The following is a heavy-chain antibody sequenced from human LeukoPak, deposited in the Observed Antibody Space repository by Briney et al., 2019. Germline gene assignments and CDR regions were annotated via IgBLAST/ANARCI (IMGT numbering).Heavy chain of an antibody. D-gene: IGHD3-16*01. CDR3: ARGSLSDRGDY. CDR2: ISTSGAII. CDR1: GFIFNNYE. V-gene: IGHV3-48*03. J-gene: IGHJ4*02. Sequence: PGGSLRLSCAASGFIFNNYEMNWVRQAPGKGLEWVSYISTSGAIIYYADSVKGRFTISRDNAKNSLYLQMNSLRAEDTAVYYCARGSLSDRGDYWGQGTLVTVSS.